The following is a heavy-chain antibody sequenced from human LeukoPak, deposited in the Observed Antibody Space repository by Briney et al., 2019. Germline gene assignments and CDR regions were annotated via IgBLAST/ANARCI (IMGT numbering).Heavy chain of an antibody. CDR3: AKRGVVIRVILVGFHKEAYYFES. Sequence: GGSLRLSCAVSGITLSNYGMSWVRQAPGKGLEWVAGISDSGGRTNYADSVKSRFTISRDNPKNTLYLQMNSLRAEDTAVYFCAKRGVVIRVILVGFHKEAYYFESWGQGALVTVSS. V-gene: IGHV3-23*01. CDR2: ISDSGGRT. D-gene: IGHD3-22*01. J-gene: IGHJ4*02. CDR1: GITLSNYG.